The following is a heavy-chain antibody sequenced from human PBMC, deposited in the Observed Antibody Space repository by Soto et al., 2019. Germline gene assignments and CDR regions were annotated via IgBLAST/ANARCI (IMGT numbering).Heavy chain of an antibody. CDR1: GGSISSGGYY. CDR2: IHYSGST. CDR3: ARDVVRGVIRGMDV. D-gene: IGHD3-10*01. J-gene: IGHJ6*02. Sequence: QVQLQESGPGLVKPSQTLSLTCTVSGGSISSGGYYWSWIRQHPGKGLEWIGYIHYSGSTYYNPSLKSRVTISVDTSKNQFSLKLSSVTAADTAVYYCARDVVRGVIRGMDVWGQGTTVTVSS. V-gene: IGHV4-31*03.